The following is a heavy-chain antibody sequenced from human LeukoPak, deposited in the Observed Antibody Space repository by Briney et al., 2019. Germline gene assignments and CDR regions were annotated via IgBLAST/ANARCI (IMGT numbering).Heavy chain of an antibody. D-gene: IGHD6-13*01. CDR2: ISWNSGSI. CDR1: GFTFDDYA. Sequence: ALRLSCAASGFTFDDYAMHWVRPAPGKGLEWVSGISWNSGSIGYADSVKGRFTISRDNAKNSLYLQMNSLRAEDTALYYCAKDMEVGAAAVFDYWGQGTLVTVSS. J-gene: IGHJ4*02. CDR3: AKDMEVGAAAVFDY. V-gene: IGHV3-9*01.